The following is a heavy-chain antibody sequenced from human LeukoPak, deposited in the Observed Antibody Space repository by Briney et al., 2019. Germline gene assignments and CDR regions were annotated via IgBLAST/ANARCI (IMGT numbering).Heavy chain of an antibody. V-gene: IGHV3-53*01. CDR3: ARGFRYSSGWYYFDY. CDR1: GFTVSSNY. J-gene: IGHJ4*02. Sequence: PGGSLRLSCAASGFTVSSNYMSWVRQAPGKGLEWVSVIYSGGSKYYADSVKGRFTISRDNSKNTLYLQMNSLRAEDTAVYYCARGFRYSSGWYYFDYWGQGTLVTASA. D-gene: IGHD6-19*01. CDR2: IYSGGSK.